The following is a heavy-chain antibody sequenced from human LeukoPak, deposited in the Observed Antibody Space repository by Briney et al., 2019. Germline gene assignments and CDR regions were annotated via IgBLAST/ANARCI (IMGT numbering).Heavy chain of an antibody. CDR3: GRDKIPGDY. CDR1: GGSISSYY. Sequence: SETLSLICTVSGGSISSYYWNWIRQPPGKGLEWIGYIYYSGSADYNPSLKSRVTISVDTSKNQFSLKLRSVTAADTAVYYCGRDKIPGDYWGQGTLVTVSS. J-gene: IGHJ4*02. V-gene: IGHV4-59*01. D-gene: IGHD1-14*01. CDR2: IYYSGSA.